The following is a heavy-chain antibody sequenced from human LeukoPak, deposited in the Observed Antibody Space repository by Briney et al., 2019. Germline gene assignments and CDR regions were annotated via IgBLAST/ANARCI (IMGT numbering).Heavy chain of an antibody. CDR2: ISSPGTHI. CDR3: VLRSSWNYYMDV. V-gene: IGHV3-48*03. CDR1: GFTFSNFE. J-gene: IGHJ6*03. Sequence: GGSLRLSRVASGFTFSNFEMNWVRQAPGKGLEWVSYISSPGTHIYYADSVEGRFTISRDNGKNSLYLQMDSLRAEDTAVYYWVLRSSWNYYMDVWGKGTTVAVSS. D-gene: IGHD6-13*01.